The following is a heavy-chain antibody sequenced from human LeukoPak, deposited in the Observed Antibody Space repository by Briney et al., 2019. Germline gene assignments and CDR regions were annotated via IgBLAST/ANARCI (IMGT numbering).Heavy chain of an antibody. CDR2: ISSSSSTI. D-gene: IGHD3-22*01. CDR3: AREPDYYDSSGYYYFDY. J-gene: IGHJ4*02. V-gene: IGHV3-11*04. Sequence: GGSLRLSCAASGFTFSDYYMSWVRQAPGKGLGWVSYISSSSSTIYYADSVKGRFTISRDNAKNSLYLQMSSLRDEDTAVYYCAREPDYYDSSGYYYFDYWGQGTLVTVSS. CDR1: GFTFSDYY.